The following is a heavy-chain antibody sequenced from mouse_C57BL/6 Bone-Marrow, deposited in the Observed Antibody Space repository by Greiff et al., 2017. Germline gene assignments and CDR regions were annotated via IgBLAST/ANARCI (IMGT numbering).Heavy chain of an antibody. J-gene: IGHJ1*03. D-gene: IGHD1-1*01. V-gene: IGHV5-9-1*02. CDR3: TRDWGLYYYGSSWYFDV. CDR1: GFTFSSYA. CDR2: ISSGGDYI. Sequence: EVMLVESGEGLVKPGGSLKLSCAASGFTFSSYAMSWVRQTPEKRLEWVAYISSGGDYIYYADTVKGRFTISRDNARNTLYLQMSSLKSEDTAMYYCTRDWGLYYYGSSWYFDVWGTGTTVTVSS.